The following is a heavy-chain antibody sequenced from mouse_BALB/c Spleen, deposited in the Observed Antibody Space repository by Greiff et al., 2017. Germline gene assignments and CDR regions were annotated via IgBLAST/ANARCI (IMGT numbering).Heavy chain of an antibody. CDR1: GFTFSSFG. Sequence: DVQLVESGGGLVQPGGSRKLSCAASGFTFSSFGMHWVRQAPEKGLEWVAYISSGSSTIYYADTVKGRFTISRDNPKNNMFLQMTSLRSEDTAMYYCAKALYGSCYFEYWGEGTTLAVAS. CDR3: AKALYGSCYFEY. D-gene: IGHD1-1*01. V-gene: IGHV5-17*02. CDR2: ISSGSSTI. J-gene: IGHJ2*01.